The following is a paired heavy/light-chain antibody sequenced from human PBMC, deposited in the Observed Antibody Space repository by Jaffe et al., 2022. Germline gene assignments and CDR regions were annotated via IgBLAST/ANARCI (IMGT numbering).Light chain of an antibody. Sequence: EIVMTQSPATLSVSPGERATLSCRASESVSRNLAWYQQKLGQAPRLLIHTASTRATGTPARFSGSGSGTEFTLTISSLQSEDFAVYFCQQYTNWPLTFGGGTKVEIK. CDR1: ESVSRN. CDR3: QQYTNWPLT. J-gene: IGKJ4*01. V-gene: IGKV3-15*01. CDR2: TAS.
Heavy chain of an antibody. Sequence: EVQLVESGGGLVQPGRSLRLSCSASGFRFDDYVMHWVRQVPGKGLEWVSGISWNSATIDYADSVKGRFTISRDNSKNYLYLQMNSLKAEDTAFYYCAKALTSNTLPYYIDVWGKGTTVTVSS. CDR2: ISWNSATI. J-gene: IGHJ6*04. CDR3: AKALTSNTLPYYIDV. CDR1: GFRFDDYV. D-gene: IGHD2-21*01. V-gene: IGHV3-9*01.